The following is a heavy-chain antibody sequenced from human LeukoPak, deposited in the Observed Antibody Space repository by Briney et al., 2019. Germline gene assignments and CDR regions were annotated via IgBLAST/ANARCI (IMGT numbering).Heavy chain of an antibody. Sequence: GGSLRLSCAASGFTFSSHWMTWVRRAPGKGPEWVASINKDGSEQYYVDSVKGRFTISRDNAKNSLSLQVSSLRAEDTVVYYCTRGGATSSWYWFFWGQGTLVTVSS. J-gene: IGHJ4*02. D-gene: IGHD6-13*01. CDR3: TRGGATSSWYWFF. CDR2: INKDGSEQ. V-gene: IGHV3-7*01. CDR1: GFTFSSHW.